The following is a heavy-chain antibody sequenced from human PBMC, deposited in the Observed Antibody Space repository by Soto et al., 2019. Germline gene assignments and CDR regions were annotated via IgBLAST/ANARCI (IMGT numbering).Heavy chain of an antibody. CDR3: ARASYFSEKTAYYAKSFKWFYP. V-gene: IGHV3-30*14. Sequence: QVQLLESGGCVVKSGRSLRLSCAASGFTFSGSEMHWVRQAPGKGLEWGAFISYDGDNKYYADSVKGRFTASRDNSRNTLHLQMDSLRPEDTAVYYCARASYFSEKTAYYAKSFKWFYPWGQGTLLTVSS. D-gene: IGHD3-9*01. CDR2: ISYDGDNK. CDR1: GFTFSGSE. J-gene: IGHJ5*02.